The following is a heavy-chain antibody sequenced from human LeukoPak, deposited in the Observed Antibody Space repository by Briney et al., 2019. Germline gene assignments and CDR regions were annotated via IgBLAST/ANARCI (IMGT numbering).Heavy chain of an antibody. Sequence: KASQTLSLTCTVSGGSISSGGYYWSRIRQHPGKGLEWIGYIYYSGSTYYNPSLKSRVTISVDTSKNQFSLKLSSVTAADTAVYYCARSYTYCSSTSCYPAHFDYWGQGTLVTVSS. CDR3: ARSYTYCSSTSCYPAHFDY. CDR1: GGSISSGGYY. CDR2: IYYSGST. J-gene: IGHJ4*02. V-gene: IGHV4-31*03. D-gene: IGHD2-2*01.